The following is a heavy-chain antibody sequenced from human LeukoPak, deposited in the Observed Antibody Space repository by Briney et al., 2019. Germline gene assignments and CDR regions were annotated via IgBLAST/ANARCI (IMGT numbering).Heavy chain of an antibody. CDR2: ISSSSSYI. Sequence: GGSLRLSCAASGFTFSSDSMDWVRQTPREGLGWVSSISSSSSYIYYADSVKGRFTISRDNAKNSLYLQMNSLRAEDTAVYYCARDNPTSNYYDSSGKYRGDYWGQGTLVTVSS. J-gene: IGHJ4*02. V-gene: IGHV3-21*01. CDR1: GFTFSSDS. CDR3: ARDNPTSNYYDSSGKYRGDY. D-gene: IGHD3-22*01.